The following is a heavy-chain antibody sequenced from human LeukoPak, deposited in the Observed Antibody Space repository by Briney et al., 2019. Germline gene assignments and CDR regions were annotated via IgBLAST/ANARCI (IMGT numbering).Heavy chain of an antibody. CDR2: IYYSGST. J-gene: IGHJ5*02. D-gene: IGHD1-26*01. Sequence: SETLSLTCTVSGDSISSYYWSWIRQPPGKGLEWIGYIYYSGSTNYNPSLKSRVTISVDTSKNQFSLKLSSVTAADTAVYYCARQGGDWFDPWGQGTLVTVSS. V-gene: IGHV4-59*08. CDR3: ARQGGDWFDP. CDR1: GDSISSYY.